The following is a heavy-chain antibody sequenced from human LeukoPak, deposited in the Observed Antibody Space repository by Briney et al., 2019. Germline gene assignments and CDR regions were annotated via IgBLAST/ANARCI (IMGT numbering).Heavy chain of an antibody. CDR3: ARAPRGVVVKSDAFDI. D-gene: IGHD2-15*01. CDR2: IYHSGST. Sequence: PSETLSLTCAVSGGSISSSNWWSWFRQPPGKGLEWIREIYHSGSTNYNPSLKSRVTISVDTSKKQFSLKLSSVTAADTAVYYCARAPRGVVVKSDAFDIWGQGTMVTVSS. J-gene: IGHJ3*02. V-gene: IGHV4-4*02. CDR1: GGSISSSNW.